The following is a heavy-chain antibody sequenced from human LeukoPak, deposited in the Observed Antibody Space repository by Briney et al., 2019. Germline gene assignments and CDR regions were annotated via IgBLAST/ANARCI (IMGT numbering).Heavy chain of an antibody. CDR3: ASEILAGGRIDY. CDR2: IYYSGGA. V-gene: IGHV4-59*06. J-gene: IGHJ4*02. Sequence: SETLSLTCTVSGGSISSYYWSWIRQPPGKGLEWIGYIYYSGGAYYNPSLKSRVTISVDTSKNQFSLKLSSVTAADTAVYYCASEILAGGRIDYWGQGTLVTVSS. CDR1: GGSISSYY. D-gene: IGHD2-21*01.